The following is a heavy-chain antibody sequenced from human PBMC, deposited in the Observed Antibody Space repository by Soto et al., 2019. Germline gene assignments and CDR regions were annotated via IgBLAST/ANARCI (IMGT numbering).Heavy chain of an antibody. D-gene: IGHD3-10*01. CDR1: CGSISSGGYY. CDR2: IYYSGST. J-gene: IGHJ4*02. CDR3: ARTYYYGYFDY. Sequence: SETLSLTCTVSCGSISSGGYYWSWIRQHPGKGLEWIGYIYYSGSTYYNPSLKSRVTISVDTSKNQFSLKLSSVTAADTAVYYCARTYYYGYFDYWGQGTLVTVSS. V-gene: IGHV4-31*03.